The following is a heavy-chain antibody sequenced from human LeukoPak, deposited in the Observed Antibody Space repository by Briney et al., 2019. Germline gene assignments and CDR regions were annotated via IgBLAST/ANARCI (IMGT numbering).Heavy chain of an antibody. CDR1: GGTFSSYT. J-gene: IGHJ3*02. V-gene: IGHV1-69*04. D-gene: IGHD3-22*01. CDR2: IIPILGIA. CDR3: ARDPTDMIVVAADAFDI. Sequence: SVKVSCKASGGTFSSYTISWVRQAPGQGLEWMGRIIPILGIANYAQKFQGRVTITADKSTSTAYMELSSLRSEDTAVYYWARDPTDMIVVAADAFDIWGQGTMVTVSS.